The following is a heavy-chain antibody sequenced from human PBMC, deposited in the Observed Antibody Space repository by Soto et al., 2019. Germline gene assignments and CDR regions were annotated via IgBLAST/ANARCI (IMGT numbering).Heavy chain of an antibody. V-gene: IGHV4-30-2*01. CDR2: ISHTGST. CDR3: ARAVAPYFGTWFDP. J-gene: IGHJ5*02. Sequence: SDTLSLTCAVSGGSITSGNSYSWSWIRQPPGKGLEWIGSISHTGSTSYNPSLKSRLTMSVDKSKNQFSLRLSSVTAADMAVYYCARAVAPYFGTWFDPWGQGILVTVPS. D-gene: IGHD3-10*01. CDR1: GGSITSGNSYS.